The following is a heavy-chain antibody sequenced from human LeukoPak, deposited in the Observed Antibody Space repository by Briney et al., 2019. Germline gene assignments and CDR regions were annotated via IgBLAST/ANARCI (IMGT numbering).Heavy chain of an antibody. CDR2: ISGSGGST. CDR1: GFTFSTYA. CDR3: ARYCSSTSCYGGRWFDP. D-gene: IGHD2-2*01. J-gene: IGHJ5*02. V-gene: IGHV3-23*01. Sequence: PGGSLRLSCAASGFTFSTYAMSWVRQAPGKGLEWVSGISGSGGSTNYADSVKGRFTISRDNSKNTLYLQMNSLRVEDTAAYYCARYCSSTSCYGGRWFDPWGQGTLVTVSS.